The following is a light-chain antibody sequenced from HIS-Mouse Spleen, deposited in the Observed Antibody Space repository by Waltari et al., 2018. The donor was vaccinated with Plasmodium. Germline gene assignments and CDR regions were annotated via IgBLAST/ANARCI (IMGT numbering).Light chain of an antibody. CDR3: CSYAGSRV. CDR2: EGS. V-gene: IGLV2-23*01. Sequence: QSALTQPASVSASPGQSITISCPGTRSYFGSYNLVSWYQQHPGKAPKLMIYEGSKRPSGVSNRFSGSKSGNTASLTISGLQAEDEADYYCCSYAGSRVFGGGTKLTVL. J-gene: IGLJ2*01. CDR1: RSYFGSYNL.